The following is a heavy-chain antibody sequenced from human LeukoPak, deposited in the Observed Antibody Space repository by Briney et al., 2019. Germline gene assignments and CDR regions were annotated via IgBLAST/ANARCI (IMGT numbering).Heavy chain of an antibody. Sequence: GGSLRLSCAASGFTFTRYWMHWVRQPPGKGLEWVSRINEDGSDTTYADSVKGRFTISRGNGKNMVFLRMNSLRVEDTAVFYCARVEVGVDYSKLDYWGQGILVTVSS. CDR1: GFTFTRYW. V-gene: IGHV3-74*01. CDR3: ARVEVGVDYSKLDY. CDR2: INEDGSDT. J-gene: IGHJ4*02. D-gene: IGHD2-21*01.